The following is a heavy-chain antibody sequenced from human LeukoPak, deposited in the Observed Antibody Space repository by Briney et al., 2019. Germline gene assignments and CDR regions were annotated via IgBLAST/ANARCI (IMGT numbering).Heavy chain of an antibody. Sequence: PSETLSLTCAVYGGSFSGYYWSWIRQPPGKGLEWIGEINHSGSTNYNPSLKSRVTISVDTSKNQFSLKLSSVTAADTAVYYCARDYYDSWSGLFDYWGQGTLVTVSS. D-gene: IGHD3-3*01. CDR2: INHSGST. CDR1: GGSFSGYY. CDR3: ARDYYDSWSGLFDY. J-gene: IGHJ4*02. V-gene: IGHV4-34*01.